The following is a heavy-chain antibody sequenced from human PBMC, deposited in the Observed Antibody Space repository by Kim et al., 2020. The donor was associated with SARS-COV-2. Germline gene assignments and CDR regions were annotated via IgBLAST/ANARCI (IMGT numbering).Heavy chain of an antibody. D-gene: IGHD1-26*01. V-gene: IGHV4-31*03. CDR1: GGSISSVGYY. CDR3: AREVGASAFDI. J-gene: IGHJ3*02. Sequence: SETLSLTCTVSGGSISSVGYYWGWIRQHPGKDLEWIGYVYYSGSTYYNPSLKSRVTISVDTSENQFSLKLTSVTAADTAVYYCAREVGASAFDIWGHGT. CDR2: VYYSGST.